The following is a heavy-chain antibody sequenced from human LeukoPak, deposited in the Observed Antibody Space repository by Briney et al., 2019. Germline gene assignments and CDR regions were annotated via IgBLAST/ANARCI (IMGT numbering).Heavy chain of an antibody. CDR3: ARESSVVGNDY. CDR2: ISSSGSTI. CDR1: GFTFSDYY. Sequence: AGSLRLSCAASGFTFSDYYMSWIRQAPGKGLEWVSYISSSGSTIYYADSVKSRFTISRDNAKNSLYLQMNSLRAEDTAVYYCARESSVVGNDYWGQGTQVTVSS. J-gene: IGHJ4*02. D-gene: IGHD2-2*01. V-gene: IGHV3-11*01.